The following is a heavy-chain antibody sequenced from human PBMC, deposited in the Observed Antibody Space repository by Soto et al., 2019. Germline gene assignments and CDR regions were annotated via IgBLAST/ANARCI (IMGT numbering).Heavy chain of an antibody. CDR1: GGSISSGGYY. CDR2: IYYSGST. Sequence: TLSLTCTVSGGSISSGGYYWSWIRQHPGKGLEWIGYIYYSGSTYYNPSLKSRVTISVDTSKNQFSLKLSSVTAADTAVYYCARDLRHSPMGRGVIGAFDIWGQGTMVTVSS. V-gene: IGHV4-31*03. D-gene: IGHD3-10*01. J-gene: IGHJ3*02. CDR3: ARDLRHSPMGRGVIGAFDI.